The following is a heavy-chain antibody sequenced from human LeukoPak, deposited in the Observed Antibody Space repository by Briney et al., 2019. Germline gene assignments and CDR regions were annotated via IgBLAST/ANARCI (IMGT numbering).Heavy chain of an antibody. Sequence: PGGSLRLSCAAPGFTFCTYSMNWVRQAPGKGLEWVSYISSSSSPIYYADSVKGRFTISRDNDKNSLYLQMNSLRVEDTAVYYCARSGYCTSTSCLNGRGAFDIWGQGTMVTVSS. CDR3: ARSGYCTSTSCLNGRGAFDI. CDR2: ISSSSSPI. D-gene: IGHD2-2*01. J-gene: IGHJ3*02. CDR1: GFTFCTYS. V-gene: IGHV3-48*04.